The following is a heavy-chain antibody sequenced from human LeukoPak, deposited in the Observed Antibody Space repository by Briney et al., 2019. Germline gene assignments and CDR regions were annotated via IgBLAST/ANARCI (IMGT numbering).Heavy chain of an antibody. Sequence: PGGSLRLSCAASGFTVSSNYMSWVRQAPGKGLEWVSVIYRGGNTYYADSVKGRFAISRDNSMNTLYLQLSTLRAEDTAVYYCATSTKVYITMAGPLDYWGQGTLVTVSS. J-gene: IGHJ4*02. D-gene: IGHD6-19*01. V-gene: IGHV3-66*01. CDR2: IYRGGNT. CDR3: ATSTKVYITMAGPLDY. CDR1: GFTVSSNY.